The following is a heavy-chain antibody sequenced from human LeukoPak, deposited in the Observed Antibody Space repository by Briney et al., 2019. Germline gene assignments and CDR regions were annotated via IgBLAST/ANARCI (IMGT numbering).Heavy chain of an antibody. V-gene: IGHV3-21*01. CDR3: ARDKGTSYLSSFDY. J-gene: IGHJ4*02. CDR1: GFTFSTYN. D-gene: IGHD6-6*01. CDR2: IGSSSYI. Sequence: GGSLRLSCAASGFTFSTYNMNWVRQAPGKGLEWVSSIGSSSYIYYADSVRGRFTISRDNAKNSLYLQMNSLRAADTAVYYCARDKGTSYLSSFDYWGQGTLVTVSS.